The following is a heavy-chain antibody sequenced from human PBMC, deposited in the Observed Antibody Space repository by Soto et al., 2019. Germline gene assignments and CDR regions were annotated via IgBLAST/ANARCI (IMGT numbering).Heavy chain of an antibody. CDR2: FDPEDGET. V-gene: IGHV1-24*01. J-gene: IGHJ3*02. CDR3: ATDKMRYDFWSGYYKTAGTFDI. CDR1: GYTLTELS. D-gene: IGHD3-3*01. Sequence: GASVKVSCKVAGYTLTELSMHWVRQAPGKGLEWMGGFDPEDGETIYAQKFQGRVTMTEDTSTDTAYMELSSLRSEDTAVYYCATDKMRYDFWSGYYKTAGTFDIWGQGTMVPVSS.